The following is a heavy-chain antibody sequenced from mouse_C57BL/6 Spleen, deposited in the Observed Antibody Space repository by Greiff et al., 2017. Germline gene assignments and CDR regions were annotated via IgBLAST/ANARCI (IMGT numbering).Heavy chain of an antibody. CDR1: GFTFSDYG. V-gene: IGHV5-17*01. D-gene: IGHD2-2*01. J-gene: IGHJ1*03. Sequence: EVHLVESGGGLVKPGGSLKLSCAASGFTFSDYGMHWVRQAPEKGLEWVAYISSGSSTIYYADTVKGRFTISRDNAKNTLCLQMTSLRSEDTAMYYCARPGLRRNWYFDVWGTGTTVTVSS. CDR2: ISSGSSTI. CDR3: ARPGLRRNWYFDV.